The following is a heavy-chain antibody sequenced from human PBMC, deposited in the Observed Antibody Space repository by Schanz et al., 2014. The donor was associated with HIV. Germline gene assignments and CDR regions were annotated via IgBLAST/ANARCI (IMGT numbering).Heavy chain of an antibody. CDR1: GFTFSDYT. V-gene: IGHV3-7*01. CDR2: IKQDGSEK. D-gene: IGHD6-13*01. Sequence: VQLVESGGAVVQPGGSLKLSCAASGFTFSDYTMHWVRQAPGKGLEWVANIKQDGSEKYYVDSVKGRFTISRDNAKSSLYLQMNSLRVEDTAVYYCARDPLSLAADKGPFDYWGQGTLVTVSS. CDR3: ARDPLSLAADKGPFDY. J-gene: IGHJ4*02.